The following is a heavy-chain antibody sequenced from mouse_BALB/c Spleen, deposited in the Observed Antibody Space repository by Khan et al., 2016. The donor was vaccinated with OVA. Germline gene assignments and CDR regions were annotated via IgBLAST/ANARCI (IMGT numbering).Heavy chain of an antibody. D-gene: IGHD1-1*01. V-gene: IGHV1S136*01. CDR1: GYTFTNYI. Sequence: VQLQQPGPELVKPGASVKMSCKASGYTFTNYIIHWVKQKPGQGLEWIGYINPHNDGAKYNEKFKGKATLTSDKSSSTAYMELSGLTSEDSAVYYCARDYGISFWFAYWGQGTLVTVSA. CDR2: INPHNDGA. J-gene: IGHJ3*01. CDR3: ARDYGISFWFAY.